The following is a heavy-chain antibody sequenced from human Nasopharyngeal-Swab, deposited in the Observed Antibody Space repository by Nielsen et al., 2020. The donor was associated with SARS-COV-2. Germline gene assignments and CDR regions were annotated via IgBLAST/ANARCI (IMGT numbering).Heavy chain of an antibody. CDR3: ARAGGGYSYADY. V-gene: IGHV3-21*01. CDR2: ISSSSSYI. Sequence: GESLKISCAVSGFTFSSYSMNWVRQAPGKGLEWVSSISSSSSYIYYADSVKGRFTISRDNAKNSLYLQMNSLRAEDTAVYYCARAGGGYSYADYWGQGTLVTVSS. J-gene: IGHJ4*02. D-gene: IGHD5-18*01. CDR1: GFTFSSYS.